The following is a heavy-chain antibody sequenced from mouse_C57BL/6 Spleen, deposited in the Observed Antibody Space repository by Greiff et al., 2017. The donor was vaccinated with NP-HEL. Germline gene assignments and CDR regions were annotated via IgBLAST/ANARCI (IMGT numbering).Heavy chain of an antibody. V-gene: IGHV5-6*01. J-gene: IGHJ2*01. CDR2: ISSGGSYT. CDR1: GFTFSSYG. Sequence: EVHLVESGGDLVKPGGSLKLSCAASGFTFSSYGMSWVRQTPDKRLEWVATISSGGSYTYYPDSVKGRFTISRDNAKNTLYLQMSSLKSEDTAMYYCAREGGVYFDYWGQGTTLTVSS. CDR3: AREGGVYFDY.